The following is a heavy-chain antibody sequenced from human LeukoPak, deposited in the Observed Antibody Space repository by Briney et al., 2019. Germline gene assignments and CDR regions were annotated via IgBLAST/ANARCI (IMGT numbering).Heavy chain of an antibody. Sequence: SVKVSRKASGGTFSSYAISWVRQAPGQGLEWMGGIIPIFGTANYAQKFQGRVTITTDESTSTAYMELSSLRSEDTAVYYCARDYGDEHGNDYWGQGTLVTVSS. V-gene: IGHV1-69*05. CDR2: IIPIFGTA. J-gene: IGHJ4*02. CDR3: ARDYGDEHGNDY. D-gene: IGHD4/OR15-4a*01. CDR1: GGTFSSYA.